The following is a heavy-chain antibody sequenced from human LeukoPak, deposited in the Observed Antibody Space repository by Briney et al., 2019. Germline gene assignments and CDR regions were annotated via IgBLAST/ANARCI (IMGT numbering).Heavy chain of an antibody. CDR2: INHSGST. CDR1: GGSISSSSYY. J-gene: IGHJ4*02. V-gene: IGHV4-39*07. Sequence: PSETLSLTCTVSGGSISSSSYYWSWIRQPPGKGLEWIGEINHSGSTNYNPSLKSRVTISVDTSKNQFSLKLSSVTAADTAVYYCANHGGHRGDGYYFDYWGQGTLVTVSS. D-gene: IGHD2-21*01. CDR3: ANHGGHRGDGYYFDY.